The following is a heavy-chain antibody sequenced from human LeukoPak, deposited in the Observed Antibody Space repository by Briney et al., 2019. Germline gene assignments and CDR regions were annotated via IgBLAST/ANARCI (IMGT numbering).Heavy chain of an antibody. CDR3: ARGVGSGYTDD. V-gene: IGHV4-59*01. Sequence: SETLSLTCTVSGGSISSYYLNWIRQPPGKGLEWIGYIYYGGSTNYNPSLKSRVTISLDTSRNQFSLKLNSVTAADTAVYYCARGVGSGYTDDWGQGTLVTVFS. D-gene: IGHD3-22*01. J-gene: IGHJ4*02. CDR1: GGSISSYY. CDR2: IYYGGST.